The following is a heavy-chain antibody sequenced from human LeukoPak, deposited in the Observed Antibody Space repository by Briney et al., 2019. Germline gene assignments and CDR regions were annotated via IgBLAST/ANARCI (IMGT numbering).Heavy chain of an antibody. CDR1: GFTFSSYA. Sequence: GVSLRLSCAASGFTFSSYAMSWVRQAPGKGLEWVSAISGSGGSTYYADSVKGRFTISRDNSKNTLYLQMNSLRAEDTAVYYCALDIVVVVAANPSFFDIWGQGTMVTVSS. CDR3: ALDIVVVVAANPSFFDI. J-gene: IGHJ3*02. V-gene: IGHV3-23*01. CDR2: ISGSGGST. D-gene: IGHD2-15*01.